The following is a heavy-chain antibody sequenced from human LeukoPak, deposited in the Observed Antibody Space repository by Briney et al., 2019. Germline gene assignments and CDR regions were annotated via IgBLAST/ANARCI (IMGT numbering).Heavy chain of an antibody. CDR1: GFTFSSYS. CDR3: AKEQYYYGSGSYSDY. CDR2: ISGSGGST. Sequence: GGSLRLSCAASGFTFSSYSMNWVRQAPGKGLGWVSAISGSGGSTYYADSVKGRFTISRDNSKNTLYLQMNSLRAEDTAVYYCAKEQYYYGSGSYSDYWGQGTLVTVSS. V-gene: IGHV3-23*01. J-gene: IGHJ4*02. D-gene: IGHD3-10*01.